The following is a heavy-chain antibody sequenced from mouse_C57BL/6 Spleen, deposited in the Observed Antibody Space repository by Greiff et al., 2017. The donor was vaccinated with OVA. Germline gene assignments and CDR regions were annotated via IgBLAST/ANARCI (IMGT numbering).Heavy chain of an antibody. J-gene: IGHJ2*01. D-gene: IGHD1-1*01. CDR1: GFTFSDYG. CDR2: ISSGSSTI. CDR3: ARVYYGSSYPHY. Sequence: EVKLEESGGGLVKPGGSLKLSCAASGFTFSDYGMHWVRQAPEKGLEWVAYISSGSSTIYYADTVKGRFTISRDNAKNTLFLQMTSLRSEDTAMYYCARVYYGSSYPHYWGQGTTLTVSS. V-gene: IGHV5-17*01.